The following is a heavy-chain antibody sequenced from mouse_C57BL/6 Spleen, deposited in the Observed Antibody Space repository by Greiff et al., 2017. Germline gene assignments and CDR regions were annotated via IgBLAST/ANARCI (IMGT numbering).Heavy chain of an antibody. CDR3: ATGWLLAY. V-gene: IGHV1-81*01. J-gene: IGHJ3*01. D-gene: IGHD2-3*01. Sequence: QVQLQQSGAELARPGASVKLSCKASGYTFTSYGISWVKQRTGQGLEWIGEIYHRSGNTYYNEKFKGKATLTADKSSSTAYMELRSLTSEDSAVYFCATGWLLAYWGQGTLVTVSA. CDR2: IYHRSGNT. CDR1: GYTFTSYG.